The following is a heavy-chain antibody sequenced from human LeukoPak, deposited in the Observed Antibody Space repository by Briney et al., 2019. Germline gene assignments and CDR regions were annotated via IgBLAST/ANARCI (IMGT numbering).Heavy chain of an antibody. J-gene: IGHJ4*02. CDR1: GFTFSRNG. V-gene: IGHV3-23*01. CDR3: AKDRRAGSYDY. Sequence: GGSLRLSCAASGFTFSRNGMTWVRQAPGKGLEWVSAVSGSGGSTYYADSVKGRFTISRDNSKNTLYLQMNSLRAEDTAVYYCAKDRRAGSYDYWGQGTLVTVSS. CDR2: VSGSGGST. D-gene: IGHD3-10*01.